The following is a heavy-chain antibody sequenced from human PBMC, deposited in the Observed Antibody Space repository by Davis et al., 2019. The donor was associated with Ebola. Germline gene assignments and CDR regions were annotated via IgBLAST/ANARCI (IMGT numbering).Heavy chain of an antibody. CDR1: GYTFTGYY. J-gene: IGHJ6*03. CDR3: ARDLERRDGDSWSYYYYYMDV. CDR2: INPNSGGP. Sequence: ASVKVSCKASGYTFTGYYIHWVRQAPGQGLEWMGWINPNSGGPTYAQKFQGRVTMTRDTSISTAYMELSRLRSDDTAVYYCARDLERRDGDSWSYYYYYMDVWGKGPRSPSP. V-gene: IGHV1-2*02. D-gene: IGHD5-24*01.